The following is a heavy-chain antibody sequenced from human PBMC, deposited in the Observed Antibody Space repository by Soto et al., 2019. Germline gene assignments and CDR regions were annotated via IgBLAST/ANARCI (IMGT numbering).Heavy chain of an antibody. D-gene: IGHD1-26*01. Sequence: QVQLVQSGAEGKTPGSSVRVSCKTAGRTLLISAIAWVRQAPGQGLEWMGGIIPILGTIHIEQNFQGRVNSTADRSTSTAYMDLASRRSEDTATCFCARGKEWEQPSNHYYFEYWGQGSQVIVSS. CDR1: GRTLLISA. J-gene: IGHJ4*02. CDR3: ARGKEWEQPSNHYYFEY. V-gene: IGHV1-69*06. CDR2: IIPILGTI.